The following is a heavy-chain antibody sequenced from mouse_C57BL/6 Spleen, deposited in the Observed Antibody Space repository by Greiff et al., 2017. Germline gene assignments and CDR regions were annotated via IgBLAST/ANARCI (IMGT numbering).Heavy chain of an antibody. V-gene: IGHV1-52*01. Sequence: QVQLQQPGAELVRPGSSVKLSCKASGYTFTSYWMHWVKQRPIQGLEWIGNIDPSDSETPYNQKFKDKATLTVDKSSSTAYMQLSSLTSEDSAVYYCARVGYGSSWFAYWGQGTLVTVSA. D-gene: IGHD1-1*01. CDR3: ARVGYGSSWFAY. J-gene: IGHJ3*01. CDR1: GYTFTSYW. CDR2: IDPSDSET.